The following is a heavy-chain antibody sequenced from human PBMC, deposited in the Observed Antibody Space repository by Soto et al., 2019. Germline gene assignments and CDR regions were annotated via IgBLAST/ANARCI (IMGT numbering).Heavy chain of an antibody. J-gene: IGHJ4*02. D-gene: IGHD6-13*01. Sequence: PSETLSLTCTVSGCSISSYYWSWIRQPAGKGLEWIGRIDTSGGTNYNPSLKSRSTMSVDTSKNQLSLKLSSVTAADTAVYYCASLAAAGRGFGDYWGQGTLVTVSS. V-gene: IGHV4-4*07. CDR1: GCSISSYY. CDR2: IDTSGGT. CDR3: ASLAAAGRGFGDY.